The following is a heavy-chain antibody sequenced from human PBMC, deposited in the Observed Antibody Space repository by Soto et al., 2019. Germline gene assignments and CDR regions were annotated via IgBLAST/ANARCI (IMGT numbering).Heavy chain of an antibody. CDR2: IKSKTDGGTP. CDR1: GFTSSNAW. Sequence: GGSLRLSCAASGFTSSNAWMSWVRQAPGKGLEWVGCIKSKTDGGTPDYAAPVKGRFNISRDDANNTLYLQMNSVKTEDTAVYYCTTDGSSGYSYYGMDVWGQGTTVTVSS. D-gene: IGHD3-22*01. CDR3: TTDGSSGYSYYGMDV. V-gene: IGHV3-15*01. J-gene: IGHJ6*02.